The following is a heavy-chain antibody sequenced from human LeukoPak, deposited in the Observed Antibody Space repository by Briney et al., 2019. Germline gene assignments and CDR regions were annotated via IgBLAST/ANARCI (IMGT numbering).Heavy chain of an antibody. D-gene: IGHD4-17*01. CDR1: GFTFSRYW. CDR2: IKQDGSER. Sequence: GGSLRLSCAAAGFTFSRYWMSWVRQAPGEGRGWVANIKQDGSERYYLDAVKGRFTIYRDNAKNSLYLQMNSLRAEDTAVYYCARGEVDDYGEYYYYYGMDVWGQGTTVTVSS. CDR3: ARGEVDDYGEYYYYYGMDV. J-gene: IGHJ6*02. V-gene: IGHV3-7*01.